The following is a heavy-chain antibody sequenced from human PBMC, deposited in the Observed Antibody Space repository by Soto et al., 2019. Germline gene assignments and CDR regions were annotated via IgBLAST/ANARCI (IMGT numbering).Heavy chain of an antibody. CDR3: AKIPPGYSYGYFYFDY. J-gene: IGHJ4*02. V-gene: IGHV3-23*01. CDR2: ISGSGGST. D-gene: IGHD5-18*01. CDR1: GFTFSSYA. Sequence: GGSLRLSCAASGFTFSSYAMSWVRQAPGKGLEWVSAISGSGGSTYYADSVKGRFTISRDNSKNTLYLQMNSLRAEDTAVYYCAKIPPGYSYGYFYFDYWGQGTLVTAPQ.